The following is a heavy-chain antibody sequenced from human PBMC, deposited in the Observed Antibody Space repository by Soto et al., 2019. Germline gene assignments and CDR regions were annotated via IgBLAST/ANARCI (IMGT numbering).Heavy chain of an antibody. CDR2: ISFDGNKK. D-gene: IGHD2-2*01. J-gene: IGHJ4*02. Sequence: VQLVESGGGVVQPGRSLRLSCEASRFSFSTYGMHWVRQAPGKGLEWLAVISFDGNKKDYADSVKGRFTISRDNSKKKLFLQINSVRAEDTAVYYCAKDPLVVIPTGHQGYLDSWGQGTLVTVSS. V-gene: IGHV3-30*18. CDR1: RFSFSTYG. CDR3: AKDPLVVIPTGHQGYLDS.